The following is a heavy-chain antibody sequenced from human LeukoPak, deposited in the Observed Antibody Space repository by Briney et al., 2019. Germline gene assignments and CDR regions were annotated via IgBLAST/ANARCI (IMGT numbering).Heavy chain of an antibody. Sequence: GGSLRLSCAASGFTFSSYSMNWVRQAPGKGLEWVSAISGGVDNTYYADSVKGRFTISRDNSKNTLYLQMNSLRAEDTALYYCAKLTYYDFWSGYQYFQHWGQGTLVTVSS. J-gene: IGHJ1*01. V-gene: IGHV3-23*01. CDR1: GFTFSSYS. D-gene: IGHD3-3*01. CDR3: AKLTYYDFWSGYQYFQH. CDR2: ISGGVDNT.